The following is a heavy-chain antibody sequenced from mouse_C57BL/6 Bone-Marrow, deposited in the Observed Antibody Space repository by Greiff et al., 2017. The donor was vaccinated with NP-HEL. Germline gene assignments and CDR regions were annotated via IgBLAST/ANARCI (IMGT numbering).Heavy chain of an antibody. D-gene: IGHD4-1*01. CDR2: ISSGSSTI. V-gene: IGHV5-17*01. J-gene: IGHJ4*01. CDR1: GFTFSDYG. CDR3: ARDGTDYAMDY. Sequence: DVKLQESGGGLVKPGGSLKLSCAASGFTFSDYGMHWVRQAPEKGLEWVAYISSGSSTIYYADTVKGRFTISRDNAKNTLFLQMTSLRSEDTAMYYCARDGTDYAMDYWGQGTSVTVSS.